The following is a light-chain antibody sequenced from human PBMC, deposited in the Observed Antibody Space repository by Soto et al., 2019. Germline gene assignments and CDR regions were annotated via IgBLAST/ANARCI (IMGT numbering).Light chain of an antibody. Sequence: DIQMTQSPSTLSASVGDRVTITCRASQSISSWLAWYQQKPGKAPKLMIYDASSLESGVPSRFSGSGSGTEFTRTISSLQPDDFATYYCQRRTFGQGTKVEIK. J-gene: IGKJ1*01. CDR2: DAS. V-gene: IGKV1-5*01. CDR3: QRRT. CDR1: QSISSW.